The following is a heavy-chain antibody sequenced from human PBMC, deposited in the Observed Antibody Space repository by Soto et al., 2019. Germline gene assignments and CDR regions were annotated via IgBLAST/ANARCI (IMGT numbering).Heavy chain of an antibody. D-gene: IGHD3-9*01. Sequence: PGGSLRLSCAASGLTFSNAWMNWVRQAPGKGLEWGGRIKSKTDGGTTDYAAPVKGRFTISRDDSKNTLYRQMNSLKTEDTAVYYCTTDLYYDILTGSHPPRYWGQGTLVTVSS. CDR2: IKSKTDGGTT. J-gene: IGHJ4*02. CDR3: TTDLYYDILTGSHPPRY. CDR1: GLTFSNAW. V-gene: IGHV3-15*07.